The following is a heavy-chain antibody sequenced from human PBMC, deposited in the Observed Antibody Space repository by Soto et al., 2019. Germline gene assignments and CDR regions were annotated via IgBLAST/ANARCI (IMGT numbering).Heavy chain of an antibody. CDR1: GGTFSSYA. D-gene: IGHD6-19*01. Sequence: QVQLVQSGAEVKKPGSSVKVSCKASGGTFSSYAISWVRQAPGQGLEWMGGIIPIFGTANYAQKFQGRVTITADETTSTDYMELSSLRSEDTAVYYCASCRSGWYDYEDDWGQGTLVTVSS. V-gene: IGHV1-69*01. CDR3: ASCRSGWYDYEDD. CDR2: IIPIFGTA. J-gene: IGHJ4*02.